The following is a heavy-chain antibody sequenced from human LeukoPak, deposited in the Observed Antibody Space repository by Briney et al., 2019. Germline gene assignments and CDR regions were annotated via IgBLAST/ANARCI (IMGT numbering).Heavy chain of an antibody. V-gene: IGHV3-43*02. Sequence: GGSLRLSCVASGVTLDAYAMHWVRQVRGKGLEWVSLINADGSRTYYADSVKGRFTISRDNYKNSLYLQMTSLRPEDSALYYCATWAFYHDLDVWGRGTTVTVSS. CDR2: INADGSRT. J-gene: IGHJ6*02. CDR1: GVTLDAYA. CDR3: ATWAFYHDLDV. D-gene: IGHD3-3*01.